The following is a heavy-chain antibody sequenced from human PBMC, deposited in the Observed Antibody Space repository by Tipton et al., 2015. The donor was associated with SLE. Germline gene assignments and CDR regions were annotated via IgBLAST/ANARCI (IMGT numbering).Heavy chain of an antibody. J-gene: IGHJ5*02. Sequence: SLRLSCAASGFTFRNHALSWVRQAPGKGLEWVSSISTGGDTTYYADSVRGRFTISRDNSRNPLYLQMNILSAGDTAVYYCTKDFPSSTWFGDWGQGALVTVSS. CDR1: GFTFRNHA. D-gene: IGHD6-6*01. CDR2: ISTGGDTT. CDR3: TKDFPSSTWFGD. V-gene: IGHV3-23*01.